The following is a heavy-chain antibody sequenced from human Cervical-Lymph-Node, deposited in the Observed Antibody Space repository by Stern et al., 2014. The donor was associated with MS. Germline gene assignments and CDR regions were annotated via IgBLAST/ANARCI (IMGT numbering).Heavy chain of an antibody. D-gene: IGHD2-2*01. J-gene: IGHJ5*02. CDR3: VRGTVVAYNWFDP. V-gene: IGHV3-21*01. Sequence: EVQLVQSGGGLVKPGGSLRLSCAASGFSFSDYIMNWIRQAPGKGLEWVSSISTRSTYIYYADSVKGRFIVSRDNGRNSLYLQMNSLRVEDTAVYYCVRGTVVAYNWFDPWGQGTLVTVSS. CDR2: ISTRSTYI. CDR1: GFSFSDYI.